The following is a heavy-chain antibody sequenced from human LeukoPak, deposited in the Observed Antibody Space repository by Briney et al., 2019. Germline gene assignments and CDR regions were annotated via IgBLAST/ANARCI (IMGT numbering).Heavy chain of an antibody. D-gene: IGHD4-4*01. V-gene: IGHV4-39*01. CDR3: ASLPTTVTTDYYYYYGMDV. J-gene: IGHJ6*02. Sequence: PSETLSLTCTVSGGSISSSSYYWGWIRQPPGKGLEWIGSIYYSGSTYYNPSLKSRVTTSVDTSKNQFSLKLSSVTAADTAVYYCASLPTTVTTDYYYYYGMDVWGQGTTVTVSS. CDR2: IYYSGST. CDR1: GGSISSSSYY.